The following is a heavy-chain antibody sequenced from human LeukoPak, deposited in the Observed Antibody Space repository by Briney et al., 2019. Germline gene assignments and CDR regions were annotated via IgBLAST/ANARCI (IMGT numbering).Heavy chain of an antibody. CDR2: IYYSGTT. Sequence: SETLSLTCTVSGGAINSSTYYWGWIRQPPGKGLEWIGTIYYSGTTYYNPSLKSRVTISVDTSKKQFSLKVKSVTAADTAVYYCASPIRGYWGQGTLVTVSS. CDR3: ASPIRGY. CDR1: GGAINSSTYY. D-gene: IGHD3-10*01. V-gene: IGHV4-39*01. J-gene: IGHJ4*02.